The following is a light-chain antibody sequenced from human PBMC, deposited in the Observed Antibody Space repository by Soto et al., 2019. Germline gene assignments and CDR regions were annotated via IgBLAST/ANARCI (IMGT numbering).Light chain of an antibody. V-gene: IGKV4-1*01. J-gene: IGKJ2*01. Sequence: DIVMTQSPDSLAVSLGERATINCKSSQIVLYSSNNKNYLAWYQQRPGQPPKLLIYWASTRESGVPDRFSGSWSGTDFTLTISSLQAEDVAVYSCQQYESTPPTFGKGTKLEIK. CDR3: QQYESTPPT. CDR1: QIVLYSSNNKNY. CDR2: WAS.